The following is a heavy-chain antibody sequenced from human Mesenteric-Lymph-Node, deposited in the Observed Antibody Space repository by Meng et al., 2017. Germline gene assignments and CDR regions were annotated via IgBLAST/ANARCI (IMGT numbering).Heavy chain of an antibody. CDR1: GFTVSSNY. CDR3: AQGLPLAVLGP. Sequence: GGSLRLSCAASGFTVSSNYMSWVRQAPGKGLEWVSGIIGSGGSTYYADSVKGRFTISRDNSKNTLYLQMNSLRAEDTAVYYCAQGLPLAVLGPWGQGTLVTVSS. V-gene: IGHV3-23*01. CDR2: IIGSGGST. D-gene: IGHD1-26*01. J-gene: IGHJ4*02.